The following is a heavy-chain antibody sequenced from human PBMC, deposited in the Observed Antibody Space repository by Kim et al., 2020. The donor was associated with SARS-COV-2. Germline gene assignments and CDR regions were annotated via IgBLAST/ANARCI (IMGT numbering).Heavy chain of an antibody. J-gene: IGHJ6*02. CDR3: ARDRGGYCSGGSCYWRGSYGMDV. CDR1: GGSISSGGYY. CDR2: IYYSGST. V-gene: IGHV4-31*03. D-gene: IGHD2-15*01. Sequence: SETLSLTCTVSGGSISSGGYYWSWIRQHPGKGLEWIGYIYYSGSTYYNPSLKSRVTISVDTSKNQFSLKLSSVTAADTAVYYCARDRGGYCSGGSCYWRGSYGMDVWGQGATVTVSS.